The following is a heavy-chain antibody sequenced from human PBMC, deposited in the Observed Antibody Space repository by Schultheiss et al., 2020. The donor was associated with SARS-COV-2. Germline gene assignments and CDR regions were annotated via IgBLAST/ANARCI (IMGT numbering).Heavy chain of an antibody. CDR3: ARDSVPDYDYVWGSYRYTGSLDY. D-gene: IGHD3-16*02. Sequence: GGSLRLSCAASGFTFSDYYMSWIRQAPGKGLEWVSYISSSGSTIYYADSVKGRFTISRDNAKNSLYLQMNSLRAEDTAVYYCARDSVPDYDYVWGSYRYTGSLDYWGQGTLVTVSS. CDR1: GFTFSDYY. J-gene: IGHJ4*02. CDR2: ISSSGSTI. V-gene: IGHV3-11*04.